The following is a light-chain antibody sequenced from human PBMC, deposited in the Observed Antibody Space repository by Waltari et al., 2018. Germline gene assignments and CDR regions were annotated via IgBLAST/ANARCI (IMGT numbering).Light chain of an antibody. CDR1: QSVISTY. CDR3: QQYGGSPPYT. Sequence: EIVLTQSPGTLPLSPGERATLSCRASQSVISTYLAWYLQKPGQAPRLLIYGTSNRATGIPDRFSGSGSGTSFTLTISRLEPEDFAVYYCQQYGGSPPYTFGQGTKLEI. J-gene: IGKJ2*01. CDR2: GTS. V-gene: IGKV3-20*01.